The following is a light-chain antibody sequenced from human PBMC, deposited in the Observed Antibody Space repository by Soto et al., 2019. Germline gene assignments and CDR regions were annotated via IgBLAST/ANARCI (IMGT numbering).Light chain of an antibody. CDR2: DVS. CDR1: SDDIGAYDR. CDR3: CSYAGSYTFDVV. Sequence: QSALTQPASVSGSPGQSITISCTGTSDDIGAYDRVSWFQQYPGEAPKIIIYDVSKRPSGVPDRFSGSKSGNTASLTISGLQAEDEADYYCCSYAGSYTFDVVFGGGTKLTVL. V-gene: IGLV2-11*01. J-gene: IGLJ2*01.